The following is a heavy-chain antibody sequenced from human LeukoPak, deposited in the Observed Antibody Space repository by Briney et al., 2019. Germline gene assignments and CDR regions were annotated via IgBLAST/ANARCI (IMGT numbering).Heavy chain of an antibody. CDR1: GGTITSYD. CDR2: IYSNGST. J-gene: IGHJ5*02. D-gene: IGHD3-10*01. V-gene: IGHV4-59*01. Sequence: SETLSITCTDKGGTITSYDWSWIRQPPEKALKRNGFIYSNGSTNYNPALKSRVTISVDTSKNQFSLKLSSVTAADTAVYYCARAPLPLPFKGNFFDPWGQGTLVTVTS. CDR3: ARAPLPLPFKGNFFDP.